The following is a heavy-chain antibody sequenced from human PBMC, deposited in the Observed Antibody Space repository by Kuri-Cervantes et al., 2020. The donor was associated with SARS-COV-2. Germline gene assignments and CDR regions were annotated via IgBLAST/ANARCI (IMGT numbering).Heavy chain of an antibody. Sequence: ASVKVSCKASGYTFTSYYMHWVRQAPGQGLEWMGIINPSGGSTSYAQKFQGRVTMTRDTSTSTVYMELSSLRSEDTAVYYCARGPRHYDILTGYYYYYGMDVWGQGTTVTVSS. CDR2: INPSGGST. V-gene: IGHV1-46*01. CDR3: ARGPRHYDILTGYYYYYGMDV. CDR1: GYTFTSYY. J-gene: IGHJ6*02. D-gene: IGHD3-9*01.